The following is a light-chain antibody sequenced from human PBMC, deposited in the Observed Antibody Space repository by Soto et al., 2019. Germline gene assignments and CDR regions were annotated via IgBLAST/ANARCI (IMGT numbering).Light chain of an antibody. CDR3: CLYIGATTDV. V-gene: IGLV2-23*01. Sequence: QSALAQPASVSGPPGQSITIACTGTSGLVGRFSLVLWSQQHQGAAPNEIISEGHRRPSGAPARFPGSTSVHPAPPPISGLQADDEADYYCCLYIGATTDVFGTGTTVTVL. J-gene: IGLJ1*01. CDR1: SGLVGRFSL. CDR2: EGH.